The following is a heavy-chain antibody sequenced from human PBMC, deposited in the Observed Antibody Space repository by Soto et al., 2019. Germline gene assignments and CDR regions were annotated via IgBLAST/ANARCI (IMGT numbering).Heavy chain of an antibody. Sequence: QVQLQESGPGLVKPSETLSLTCTVSGGSISTSYWTWIRQPPGKGLEWLGYIYYSGSTNYNPSLRSRVTISVDTSKNQFSLKLSSVTAADTAVYYCARGGCSSTRCYADGENWGRGTLVTVSS. J-gene: IGHJ4*02. D-gene: IGHD2-2*01. CDR3: ARGGCSSTRCYADGEN. CDR1: GGSISTSY. V-gene: IGHV4-59*01. CDR2: IYYSGST.